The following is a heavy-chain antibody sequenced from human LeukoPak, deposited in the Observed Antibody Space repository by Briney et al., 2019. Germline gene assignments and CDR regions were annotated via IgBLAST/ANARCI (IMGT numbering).Heavy chain of an antibody. CDR3: ARAVGSQIDY. CDR1: GFTFSNYA. D-gene: IGHD3-10*01. Sequence: PGGSLRLSCAASGFTFSNYAMHWVRQAPGKGLEWVSYISSSGSTIYYADSVKGRFTISRDNAKNTVHLQMNSLRAEDTAVYYCARAVGSQIDYWGQGTLVTVSS. J-gene: IGHJ4*02. V-gene: IGHV3-48*04. CDR2: ISSSGSTI.